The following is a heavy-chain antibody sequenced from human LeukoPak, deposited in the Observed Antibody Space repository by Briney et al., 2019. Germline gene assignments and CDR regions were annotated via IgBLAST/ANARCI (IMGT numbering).Heavy chain of an antibody. J-gene: IGHJ4*02. CDR2: INPSGGST. D-gene: IGHD3-9*01. V-gene: IGHV1-46*01. CDR1: GYTFTSYY. Sequence: ASVRVSCKASGYTFTSYYMHWVRQAPGQGLEWMGIINPSGGSTSYAQKFQGRVTMTRDMSTSTVYMELSSLRSEDTAVYYCAVRYFDWFEFDYWGQGTLVTVSS. CDR3: AVRYFDWFEFDY.